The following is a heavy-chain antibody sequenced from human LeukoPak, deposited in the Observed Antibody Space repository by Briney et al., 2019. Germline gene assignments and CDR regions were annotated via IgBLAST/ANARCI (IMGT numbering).Heavy chain of an antibody. CDR1: GFTFSNAW. Sequence: GGSLRLSCAGSGFTFSNAWMSWVRQAPGKGLEWVAVISYDGSNKYYADSVKGRFTISRDNSKNTLYLQMNSLRAEDTAVYYCARDRESDYGGNPHDDAFDIWGQGTMVTVSS. J-gene: IGHJ3*02. CDR2: ISYDGSNK. D-gene: IGHD4-23*01. CDR3: ARDRESDYGGNPHDDAFDI. V-gene: IGHV3-30-3*01.